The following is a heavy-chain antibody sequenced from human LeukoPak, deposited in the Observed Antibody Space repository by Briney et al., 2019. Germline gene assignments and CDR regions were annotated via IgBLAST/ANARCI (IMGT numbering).Heavy chain of an antibody. CDR1: GGTFSSYA. D-gene: IGHD6-19*01. J-gene: IGHJ4*02. CDR3: ARGNIAVADFDY. CDR2: IIPIFGTA. Sequence: GASVKVSCKASGGTFSSYAISWVRQAPGQGLEWMGGIIPIFGTANYAQKFQGRVTITADESTSTAYMELSSLRSEDTAVYYCARGNIAVADFDYWGQGTLVTVSS. V-gene: IGHV1-69*13.